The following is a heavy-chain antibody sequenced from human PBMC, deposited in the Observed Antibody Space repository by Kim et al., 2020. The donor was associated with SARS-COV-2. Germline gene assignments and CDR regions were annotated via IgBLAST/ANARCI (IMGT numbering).Heavy chain of an antibody. V-gene: IGHV1-69*13. CDR2: IIPIFGTA. CDR1: GGTFSSYA. Sequence: SVKVSCKASGGTFSSYAISWVRQAPGQGLEWMGGIIPIFGTANYAQKFQGRVTITADESTSTAYMELSSLRSEDTAVYYCASRRDLYDLYYYYGMDVWGQGTTVTVSS. CDR3: ASRRDLYDLYYYYGMDV. D-gene: IGHD3-3*01. J-gene: IGHJ6*01.